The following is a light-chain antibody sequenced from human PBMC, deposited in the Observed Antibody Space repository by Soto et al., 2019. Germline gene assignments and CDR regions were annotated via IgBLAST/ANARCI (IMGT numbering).Light chain of an antibody. CDR2: GAS. V-gene: IGKV3-20*01. CDR1: QSINSRY. J-gene: IGKJ3*01. Sequence: EIVLTQSPGTLSLSPGERATLSCRASQSINSRYLAWYQQKPGQAPMLLIYGASSRATGIPDRFSGSGSGTDFTLTISRLEPEDFAVYYSQQFGSSPGFTFGPGTKVDIK. CDR3: QQFGSSPGFT.